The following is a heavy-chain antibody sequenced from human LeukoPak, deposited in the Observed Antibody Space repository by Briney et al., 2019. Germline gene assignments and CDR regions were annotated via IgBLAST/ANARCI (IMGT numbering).Heavy chain of an antibody. V-gene: IGHV3-7*03. CDR2: INHNGNVN. CDR3: ARGGGLDV. D-gene: IGHD3-16*01. CDR1: GFTFMKIW. J-gene: IGHJ6*02. Sequence: PGGPLRPSVPSPGFTFMKIWRNWARQAPGKGLEWVASINHNGNVNYYVDSVKGRFTISRDNAKNSLYLQMSNLRAEDTAVYFCARGGGLDVWGQGATVTVSS.